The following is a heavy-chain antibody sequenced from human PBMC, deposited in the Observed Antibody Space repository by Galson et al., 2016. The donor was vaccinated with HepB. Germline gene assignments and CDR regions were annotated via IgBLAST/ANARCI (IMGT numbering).Heavy chain of an antibody. CDR1: GGTFSSYA. V-gene: IGHV1-69*06. CDR3: AREWAPFRIVNPRVRAFDI. Sequence: SVKVSCKASGGTFSSYAISWVRQAPGQGLEWMGGIIPIFGAANYAQKFQGRVTITADKSTSTAYMELSSLRSEVTALYYCAREWAPFRIVNPRVRAFDIWGQGTMVTVSS. D-gene: IGHD2/OR15-2a*01. CDR2: IIPIFGAA. J-gene: IGHJ3*02.